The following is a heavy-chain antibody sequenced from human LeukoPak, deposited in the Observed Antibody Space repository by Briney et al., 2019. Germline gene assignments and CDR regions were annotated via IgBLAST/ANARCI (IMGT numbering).Heavy chain of an antibody. D-gene: IGHD2-2*01. Sequence: WASVTVSCTASGYTFTSYGISWVRQAPGQGLEWMGWISAYNGNTNYAQKLQGRVTMTTDTSTSTAYMELRSLRSDDTAVYYCARGDLVVVPAASYYYYYGMDVWGQGTTVTVSS. V-gene: IGHV1-18*01. CDR3: ARGDLVVVPAASYYYYYGMDV. J-gene: IGHJ6*02. CDR2: ISAYNGNT. CDR1: GYTFTSYG.